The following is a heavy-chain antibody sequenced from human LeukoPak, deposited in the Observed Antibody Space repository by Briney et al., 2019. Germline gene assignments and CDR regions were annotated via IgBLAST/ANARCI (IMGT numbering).Heavy chain of an antibody. V-gene: IGHV4-30-4*01. CDR2: IFYSGST. CDR3: ARGYTYGLY. J-gene: IGHJ4*02. D-gene: IGHD5-18*01. CDR1: GGSIISADHY. Sequence: SQTLSLTCTVSGGSIISADHYWSWIRQPPGKGLEWIGYIFYSGSTYYNPSLKSRLTISVDTSKNQFSLKLSSVTAADTAVYYCARGYTYGLYWGQGTLVTASS.